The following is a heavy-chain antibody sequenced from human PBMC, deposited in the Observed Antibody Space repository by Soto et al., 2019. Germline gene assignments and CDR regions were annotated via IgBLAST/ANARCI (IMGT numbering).Heavy chain of an antibody. CDR3: SRSSGITFFGVSGAHFFYY. CDR2: INHRGST. Sequence: QVQLQQWGAGLLKPSETLSLTCAVYGGSFSGYYWSWIRQPPGKGLEWIGEINHRGSTNYNPSLKSRVTISVDTSKIPFALPLRSVTAAFTAVYYCSRSSGITFFGVSGAHFFYYWGQGTLVTVSS. CDR1: GGSFSGYY. D-gene: IGHD3-3*01. J-gene: IGHJ4*02. V-gene: IGHV4-34*01.